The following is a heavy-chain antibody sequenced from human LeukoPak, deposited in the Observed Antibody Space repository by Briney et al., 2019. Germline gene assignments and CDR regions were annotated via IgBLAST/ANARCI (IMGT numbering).Heavy chain of an antibody. CDR2: ISTSSIYI. V-gene: IGHV3-21*01. CDR3: ARGQGYESYYYMDV. Sequence: GGSLRLSCAASGFTFSTYSMNWVRQAPGKGLEWISFISTSSIYIYYADSVKGRFTISRDNSNNTVYLQMNNLRPEDTAVFYCARGQGYESYYYMDVWGKGTTVSVSS. J-gene: IGHJ6*03. D-gene: IGHD2-2*01. CDR1: GFTFSTYS.